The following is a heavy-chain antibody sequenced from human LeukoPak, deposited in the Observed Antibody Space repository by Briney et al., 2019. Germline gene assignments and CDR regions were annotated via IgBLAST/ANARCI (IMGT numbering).Heavy chain of an antibody. CDR1: GGSFSGYY. J-gene: IGHJ5*02. CDR3: ARERIAVAGPNNWFDP. Sequence: SETLSLTCAVYGGSFSGYYWSWIRQPPGKGLEWIGEINHSGSTNYNPSLKSRVTISVDTSKNQFSLKLSSVTAADTAVYYCARERIAVAGPNNWFDPWGQGTLVTVSS. CDR2: INHSGST. D-gene: IGHD6-13*01. V-gene: IGHV4-34*01.